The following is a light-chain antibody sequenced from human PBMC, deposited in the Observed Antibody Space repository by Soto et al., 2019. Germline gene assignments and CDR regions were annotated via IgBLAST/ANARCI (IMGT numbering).Light chain of an antibody. CDR1: SSDVGSYHL. V-gene: IGLV2-23*01. CDR3: CSYAGSSTFV. Sequence: QSALTQPASVSGSPGQSISISCTGTSSDVGSYHLVSWYQHHPGKAPNLMIYEGSKRPSGVSNRFSGSKSGNTASLTISGLQAEDEADYYCCSYAGSSTFVFGTGTKLTVL. CDR2: EGS. J-gene: IGLJ1*01.